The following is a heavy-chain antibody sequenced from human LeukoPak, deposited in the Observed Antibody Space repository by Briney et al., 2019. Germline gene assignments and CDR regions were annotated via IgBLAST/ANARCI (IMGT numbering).Heavy chain of an antibody. Sequence: SETLSLTYAVYGGSFSGYYWSWIRQPPGKGLKWIGAINHSGSTNYNPSLKSRVTISVDTSKNQFSLKLSSVTAADTAVYYCARSGPLLRYFDWLLYGFDYWGQGTLVTVSS. CDR3: ARSGPLLRYFDWLLYGFDY. CDR1: GGSFSGYY. CDR2: INHSGST. J-gene: IGHJ4*02. V-gene: IGHV4-34*01. D-gene: IGHD3-9*01.